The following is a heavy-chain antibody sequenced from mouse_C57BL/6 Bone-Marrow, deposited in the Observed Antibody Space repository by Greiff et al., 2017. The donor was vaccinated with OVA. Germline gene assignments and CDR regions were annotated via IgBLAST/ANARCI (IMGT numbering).Heavy chain of an antibody. J-gene: IGHJ1*03. CDR1: EYEFPSHD. V-gene: IGHV5-2*01. CDR3: ARRGYYGSSYDWYFDV. Sequence: EVKVVESGGGLVQPGESLKLSCESNEYEFPSHDMSWVRKTPEKRLELVAAINSDGGSTYYPDTMERRFIISRDNTKKTLYLQMSSLRSEDTALYYCARRGYYGSSYDWYFDVWGTGTTVTVSS. D-gene: IGHD1-1*01. CDR2: INSDGGST.